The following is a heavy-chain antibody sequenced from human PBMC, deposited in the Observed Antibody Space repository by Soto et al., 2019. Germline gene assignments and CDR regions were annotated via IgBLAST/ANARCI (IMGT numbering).Heavy chain of an antibody. CDR3: TRLDVVVPAAPFDY. CDR1: GFTFSGSA. Sequence: LSLTCAASGFTFSGSAMHWVRQASGKGLEWVGRIRSKANSYATAYAASVKGRFTISRDDSKNTAYLQMNSLKTEDTAVYYCTRLDVVVPAAPFDYWGQGTLVTVSS. CDR2: IRSKANSYAT. V-gene: IGHV3-73*01. D-gene: IGHD2-2*01. J-gene: IGHJ4*02.